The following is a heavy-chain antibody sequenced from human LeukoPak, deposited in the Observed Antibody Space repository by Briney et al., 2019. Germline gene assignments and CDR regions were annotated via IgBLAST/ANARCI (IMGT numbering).Heavy chain of an antibody. CDR1: GFFFSSYW. D-gene: IGHD3-10*02. CDR2: IKQDGSEK. V-gene: IGHV3-7*01. CDR3: AELGITMIGGV. Sequence: GSLSLSCAASGFFFSSYWMSWVRQAPGKGLEWVANIKQDGSEKYHVDSVKGRFTISRDNAKNSLYLQMNSLRAEDTAVYYCAELGITMIGGVWGKGTTVTISS. J-gene: IGHJ6*04.